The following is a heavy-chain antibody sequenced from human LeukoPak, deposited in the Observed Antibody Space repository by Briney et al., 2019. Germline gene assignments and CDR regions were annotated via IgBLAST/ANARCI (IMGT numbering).Heavy chain of an antibody. V-gene: IGHV4-61*02. J-gene: IGHJ4*02. CDR2: IYTSGST. CDR3: SRGPTVVYDILTGYYYFDY. CDR1: GGSISSGSYY. Sequence: SETLSLTCTVSGGSISSGSYYWSWIRQPAGKGLEWIGRIYTSGSTNYNPSLKSRVTISVDTSKNQFSLKLSSVTAADTAVYYCSRGPTVVYDILTGYYYFDYWGQGTLVTVSS. D-gene: IGHD3-9*01.